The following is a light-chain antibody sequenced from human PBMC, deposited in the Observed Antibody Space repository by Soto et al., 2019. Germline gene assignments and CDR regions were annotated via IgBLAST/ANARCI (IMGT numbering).Light chain of an antibody. Sequence: QSVLTQPVSVSGSPGQSITISCTGSSSDVGGNKYVSRYQQYPGKAPKLMICDVSNRPSGVSNRFSGSKSGNTASLTISGLQAEDEADYYCSAFTGTTYVFGTGTKVTVL. CDR3: SAFTGTTYV. J-gene: IGLJ1*01. V-gene: IGLV2-14*01. CDR1: SSDVGGNKY. CDR2: DVS.